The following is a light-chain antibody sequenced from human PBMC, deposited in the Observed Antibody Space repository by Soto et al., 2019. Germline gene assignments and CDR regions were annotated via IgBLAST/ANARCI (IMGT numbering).Light chain of an antibody. Sequence: DIQMTQSPSFLSASVGDRVTITCRASQSISSYLNWYQQKPGKAPKLLIYAASSLQSGVPSRFSGSGSGTDFTLTISSLQPEDFATYYCQQSYSTQGLTFGGGTKVEIK. V-gene: IGKV1-39*01. J-gene: IGKJ4*01. CDR2: AAS. CDR3: QQSYSTQGLT. CDR1: QSISSY.